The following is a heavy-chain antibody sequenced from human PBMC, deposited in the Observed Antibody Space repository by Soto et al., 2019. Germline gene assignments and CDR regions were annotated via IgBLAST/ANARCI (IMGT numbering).Heavy chain of an antibody. Sequence: QVQLVQSGGEVKKPGASVKVSCKASGYTFADSGISWVRQAPGQGLEWLGWSSAYNGDTEYAQKLLGRVNLTTDTSRSTAYMELRSLTADDTAVYFCGGVRAAAFFQFDFWGQGTMVTVSS. J-gene: IGHJ4*02. D-gene: IGHD2-2*01. V-gene: IGHV1-18*01. CDR2: SSAYNGDT. CDR3: GGVRAAAFFQFDF. CDR1: GYTFADSG.